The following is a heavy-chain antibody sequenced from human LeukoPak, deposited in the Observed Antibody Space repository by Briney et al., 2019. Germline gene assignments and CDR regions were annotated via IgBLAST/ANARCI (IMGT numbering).Heavy chain of an antibody. J-gene: IGHJ3*02. D-gene: IGHD7-27*01. CDR1: GGSFSGYY. Sequence: SETLSLTCAVYGGSFSGYYWSWIRQPPGKGLEWIGEINHSGSTNYNPSLKSRVTISVDTSKNQFSLQLNSVTPEDTAVYYCARQGFNWGSRAFDIWGQGTMVTVSS. CDR3: ARQGFNWGSRAFDI. CDR2: INHSGST. V-gene: IGHV4-34*01.